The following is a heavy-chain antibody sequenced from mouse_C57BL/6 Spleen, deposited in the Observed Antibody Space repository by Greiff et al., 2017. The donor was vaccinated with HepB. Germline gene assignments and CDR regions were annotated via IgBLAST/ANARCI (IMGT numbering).Heavy chain of an antibody. CDR1: GFTFSSYA. CDR2: ISDGGSYT. V-gene: IGHV5-4*01. J-gene: IGHJ3*01. Sequence: EVKLMESGGGLVKPGGSLKLSCAASGFTFSSYAMSWVRQTPEKRLEWVATISDGGSYTYYPDNVKGRFTISRDNAKNNLYLQMSHLKSEDTAMYYCARDGLSRFAYWGQGTLVTVSA. CDR3: ARDGLSRFAY.